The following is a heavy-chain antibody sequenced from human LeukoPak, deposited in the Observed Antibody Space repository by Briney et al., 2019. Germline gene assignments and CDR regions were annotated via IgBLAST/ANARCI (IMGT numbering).Heavy chain of an antibody. J-gene: IGHJ4*02. CDR1: GDTFTSYY. V-gene: IGHV1-46*01. D-gene: IGHD3-16*01. CDR2: INPSGDST. CDR3: ATPASGTGRYAGPRY. Sequence: ASVKVSCKASGDTFTSYYMHWVRQAPGQGLEWMGIINPSGDSTSSPQTFQGRVTMTRDMSTSTVYMELTSLTSDDTAVYYCATPASGTGRYAGPRYWGQGTLVSVSS.